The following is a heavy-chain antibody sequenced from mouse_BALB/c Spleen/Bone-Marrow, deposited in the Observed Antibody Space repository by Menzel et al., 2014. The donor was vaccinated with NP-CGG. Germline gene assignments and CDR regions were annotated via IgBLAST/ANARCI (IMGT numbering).Heavy chain of an antibody. CDR2: IYPGDGDT. CDR1: GYAFSSYW. Sequence: QVQLKESGAELVRPGSSVKISCKASGYAFSSYWMIWVKQRPGRGLEWIGQIYPGDGDTNYNGKLKGKATLTVDKSSSTAYMQLSSLTSEDSAVYFCARSGYGSNYDYWGQGTTLTVSS. V-gene: IGHV1-80*01. J-gene: IGHJ2*01. CDR3: ARSGYGSNYDY. D-gene: IGHD1-1*01.